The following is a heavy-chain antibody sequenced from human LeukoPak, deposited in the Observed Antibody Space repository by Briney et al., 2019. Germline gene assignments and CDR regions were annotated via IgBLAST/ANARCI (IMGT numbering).Heavy chain of an antibody. D-gene: IGHD2-2*01. Sequence: GGSLRLSCAASGFAFSQYTMGWVRQAPGKGLEWVSGISSGDRNTFYADSVKGRFTISRDKSKDTLFLQIESLRAEDTAVYYCVKDTDSTSWWFLHHWGQGTLVTVSS. V-gene: IGHV3-23*01. CDR3: VKDTDSTSWWFLHH. CDR2: ISSGDRNT. J-gene: IGHJ5*02. CDR1: GFAFSQYT.